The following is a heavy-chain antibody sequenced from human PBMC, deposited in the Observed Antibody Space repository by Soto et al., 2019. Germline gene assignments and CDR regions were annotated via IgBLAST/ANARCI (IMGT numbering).Heavy chain of an antibody. V-gene: IGHV3-30*18. J-gene: IGHJ5*02. CDR2: ISNDGNKK. CDR1: GFTFSIHG. D-gene: IGHD3-3*01. CDR3: AKDKVPYYDFWSGQRWFDP. Sequence: GGSLRLSCAASGFTFSIHGMHWVRQTPGKGLEWVAVISNDGNKKYYVESVEGRFSISRDNSKSIVYLQMNNVRIEDTAKYYCAKDKVPYYDFWSGQRWFDPWGQGAQVTVSS.